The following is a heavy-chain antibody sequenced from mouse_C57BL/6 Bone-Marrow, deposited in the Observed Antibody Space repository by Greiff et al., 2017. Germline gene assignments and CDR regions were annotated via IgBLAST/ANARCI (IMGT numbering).Heavy chain of an antibody. D-gene: IGHD2-5*01. CDR3: ARRYYSNYEFLYYAMDY. J-gene: IGHJ4*01. CDR1: GFTFSSYA. Sequence: EVQGVESGGGLVKPGGSLKLSCAASGFTFSSYAMSWVRQTPEKRLEWVATISDGGSYTYYPDNVKGRFTISRDNAKNNLYLQMSHLKSEDTAMYYCARRYYSNYEFLYYAMDYWGQGTSVTVSS. CDR2: ISDGGSYT. V-gene: IGHV5-4*03.